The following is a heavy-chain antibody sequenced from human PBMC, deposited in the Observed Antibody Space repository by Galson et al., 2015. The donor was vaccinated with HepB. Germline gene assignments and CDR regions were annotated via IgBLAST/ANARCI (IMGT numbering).Heavy chain of an antibody. CDR2: ISRSSSYI. D-gene: IGHD3-22*01. CDR3: ATWTSVPWTFDNYDSSGGGDC. J-gene: IGHJ4*02. V-gene: IGHV3-21*01. Sequence: SLRLSCAASGFTFSSYSMNWVRQAPGKGLEWVSSISRSSSYIQYADSLKGRFTISRDNARNSLYLQMNSLRAEDTAVYYCATWTSVPWTFDNYDSSGGGDCWGQGTLVTVSS. CDR1: GFTFSSYS.